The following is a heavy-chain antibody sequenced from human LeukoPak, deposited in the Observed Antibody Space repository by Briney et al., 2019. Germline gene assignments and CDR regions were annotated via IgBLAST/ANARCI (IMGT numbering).Heavy chain of an antibody. CDR2: INHSGST. D-gene: IGHD1-7*01. CDR3: ASSNWNYGGDY. CDR1: GGSFRGYY. Sequence: KPSETLSLTCAVYGGSFRGYYWSWIRQPPGKGLEWIGEINHSGSTNYNPSLKSRVTISVDTSKNQFSLKLSSVTAADTAVYYCASSNWNYGGDYWGQGTLVTVSS. V-gene: IGHV4-34*01. J-gene: IGHJ4*02.